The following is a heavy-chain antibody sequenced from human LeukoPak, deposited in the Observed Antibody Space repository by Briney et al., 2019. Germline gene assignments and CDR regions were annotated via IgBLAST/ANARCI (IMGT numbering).Heavy chain of an antibody. Sequence: SETLSLTCAVYGGSFSGYYWSWIRQPPGKGLEWIGEINHSGSTNYNPSLKSRVTISVGTSKNQFSLKLSSVTAADTAVYYCARRRGYSYGYGSSLYYMDVWGKGTTVTVSS. V-gene: IGHV4-34*01. CDR3: ARRRGYSYGYGSSLYYMDV. CDR2: INHSGST. J-gene: IGHJ6*03. CDR1: GGSFSGYY. D-gene: IGHD5-18*01.